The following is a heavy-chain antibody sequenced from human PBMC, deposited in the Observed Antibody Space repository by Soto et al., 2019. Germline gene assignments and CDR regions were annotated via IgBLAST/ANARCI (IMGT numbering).Heavy chain of an antibody. D-gene: IGHD6-13*01. CDR2: MNPNSGNT. Sequence: ASVKVSCKASGYTFTSYDINWVRQATGQGLEWMGWMNPNSGNTGYAQKFQGRVTMTRNTSISTAYMELSSLRSEDTAVYYCARGSSSWYYYYGMDVWGQGTTVTVSS. V-gene: IGHV1-8*01. J-gene: IGHJ6*02. CDR3: ARGSSSWYYYYGMDV. CDR1: GYTFTSYD.